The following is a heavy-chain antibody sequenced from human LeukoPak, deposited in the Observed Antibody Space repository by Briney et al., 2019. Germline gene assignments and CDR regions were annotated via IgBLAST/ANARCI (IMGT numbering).Heavy chain of an antibody. Sequence: GGSLRLSCAASGFTFSSYAMHWVRQAPGKGLEWVAVISYDGSNKYYADSVKSRFTISRDNPKNSLYLQMNSLRAEDTAVYYCARRGAAAGYDKLDYWGQGTLVTVSS. J-gene: IGHJ4*02. CDR2: ISYDGSNK. CDR1: GFTFSSYA. V-gene: IGHV3-30-3*01. CDR3: ARRGAAAGYDKLDY. D-gene: IGHD6-13*01.